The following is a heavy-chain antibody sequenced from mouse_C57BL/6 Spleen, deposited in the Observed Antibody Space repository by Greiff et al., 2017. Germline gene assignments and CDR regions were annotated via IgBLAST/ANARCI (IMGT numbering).Heavy chain of an antibody. CDR2: INPGSGGT. V-gene: IGHV1-54*01. CDR3: ASGIADFDY. CDR1: GYAFTNYL. J-gene: IGHJ2*01. Sequence: QVQLQQSGAELVRPGTSVKVSCKASGYAFTNYLIEWVKQRPGQGLEWIGVINPGSGGTNYNEKFKGKATLTADKSSSTASMQLSSLTSEDSAVYFCASGIADFDYWGQGTTLTVSS.